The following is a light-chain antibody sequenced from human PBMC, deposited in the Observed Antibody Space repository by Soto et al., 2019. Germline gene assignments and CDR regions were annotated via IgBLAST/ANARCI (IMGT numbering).Light chain of an antibody. CDR3: QSYDSSLSGYV. Sequence: QSVLTQPRSVSGSPGQSVTISCTGSSSNIGAGYDVHWYQQLPGTAPKLLIYANNNRPSGVPDRFAGSKSGTSVSLAITGLQSDDEADYYCQSYDSSLSGYVFGTGTKVTVL. CDR1: SSNIGAGYD. J-gene: IGLJ1*01. CDR2: ANN. V-gene: IGLV1-40*01.